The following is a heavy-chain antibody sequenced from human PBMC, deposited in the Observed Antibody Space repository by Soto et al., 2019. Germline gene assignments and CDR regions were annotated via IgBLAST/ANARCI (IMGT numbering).Heavy chain of an antibody. J-gene: IGHJ4*02. Sequence: SVKVSCKASGVSFSTLGINWVRQAPGQGLEWMGGIIPLFGKARYAETSQGRVTITADTSTGTAYMEVSSLRSDDTAVFYCATAHNSGWYFFDYWGPGTLVTVSS. D-gene: IGHD6-19*01. CDR1: GVSFSTLG. CDR2: IIPLFGKA. CDR3: ATAHNSGWYFFDY. V-gene: IGHV1-69*06.